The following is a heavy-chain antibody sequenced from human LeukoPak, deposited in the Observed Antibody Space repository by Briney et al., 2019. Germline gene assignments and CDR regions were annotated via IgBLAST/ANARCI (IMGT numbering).Heavy chain of an antibody. CDR2: ISSSSSYI. CDR1: GFTFSSYS. CDR3: ARDWEFEGGY. Sequence: GGSLRLSCAASGFTFSSYSMNWVRQAPGKGPEWVSSISSSSSYIYYADSVKGRFTISRDNAKNSLYLQMNSLRAEDTAVYYCARDWEFEGGYWGQGTLVTVSS. J-gene: IGHJ4*02. D-gene: IGHD3-10*01. V-gene: IGHV3-21*01.